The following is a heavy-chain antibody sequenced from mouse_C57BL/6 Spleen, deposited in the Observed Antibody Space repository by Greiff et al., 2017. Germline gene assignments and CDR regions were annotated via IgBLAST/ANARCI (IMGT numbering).Heavy chain of an antibody. CDR2: IWSGGST. J-gene: IGHJ4*01. V-gene: IGHV2-4*01. CDR1: GFSFTSYG. Sequence: VHLVESGPGLVQPSQSLSITCTVSGFSFTSYGVHWVRQPPGKGLEWLGVIWSGGSTAYNAAFISRLSNSKNNSKSQIFFKMNSLQADYSAIYYCAKNSEVLLDDWGQGTSVTVSS. D-gene: IGHD6-5*01. CDR3: AKNSEVLLDD.